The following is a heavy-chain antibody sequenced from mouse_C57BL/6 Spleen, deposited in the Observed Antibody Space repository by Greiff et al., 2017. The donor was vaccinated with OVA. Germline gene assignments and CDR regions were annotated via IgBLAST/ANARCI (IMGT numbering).Heavy chain of an antibody. CDR3: ARDRGGGY. J-gene: IGHJ2*01. CDR2: ISDGGSYT. Sequence: EVKLVESGGGLVKPGGSLKLSCAASGFTFSSYAMSWVRQTPEKRLEWVATISDGGSYTYYPDNVKGRFTISRDNAKNNLYLQMSHLKSEDTAMYYCARDRGGGYWGQGTTLTVSS. CDR1: GFTFSSYA. D-gene: IGHD1-1*02. V-gene: IGHV5-4*01.